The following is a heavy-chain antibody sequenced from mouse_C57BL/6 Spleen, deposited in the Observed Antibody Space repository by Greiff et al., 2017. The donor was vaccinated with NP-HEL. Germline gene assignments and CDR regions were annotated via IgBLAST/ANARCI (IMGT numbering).Heavy chain of an antibody. CDR2: ILPGSGST. J-gene: IGHJ4*01. CDR3: ARGAYYSNLKDY. Sequence: VQVVESGAELMKPGASVKLSCKATGYTFTGYWIAWVKQRPGHGLEWIGEILPGSGSTNYTEKFKGKATFTADTSSNTAYMQLSSLTTEDSAIYYCARGAYYSNLKDYWGQGTSVTVSS. V-gene: IGHV1-9*01. CDR1: GYTFTGYW. D-gene: IGHD2-5*01.